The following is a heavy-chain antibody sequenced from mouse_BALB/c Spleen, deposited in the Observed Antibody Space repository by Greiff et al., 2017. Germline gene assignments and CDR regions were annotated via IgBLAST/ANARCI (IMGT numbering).Heavy chain of an antibody. D-gene: IGHD2-1*01. CDR3: TRGGNSTY. J-gene: IGHJ3*01. Sequence: EVMLVESGGGLVKPGGSLKLSCAASGFTFSSYTMSWVRQTPEKRLEWVATISSGGSYTYYPDSVKGRFTISRDNAKNTLYLQMSSLKSEDTAMYYCTRGGNSTYWGQGTLVTVSA. CDR2: ISSGGSYT. V-gene: IGHV5-6-4*01. CDR1: GFTFSSYT.